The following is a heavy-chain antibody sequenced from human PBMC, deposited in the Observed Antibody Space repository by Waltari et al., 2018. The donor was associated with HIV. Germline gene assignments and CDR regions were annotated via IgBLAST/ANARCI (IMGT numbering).Heavy chain of an antibody. D-gene: IGHD3-16*01. Sequence: QVQLVKSGDEVKKPGASVKVSCKTSGYTFTTYGITRVRQAPGQGLEWMGWISAYNGNTNFAQRFQGRVTMTTDTSTSTAYMELRSLRSDDTAVFYCARVQLIMVTFGGDFAPQFFEYWGQGTLVTVSS. J-gene: IGHJ4*02. V-gene: IGHV1-18*01. CDR3: ARVQLIMVTFGGDFAPQFFEY. CDR1: GYTFTTYG. CDR2: ISAYNGNT.